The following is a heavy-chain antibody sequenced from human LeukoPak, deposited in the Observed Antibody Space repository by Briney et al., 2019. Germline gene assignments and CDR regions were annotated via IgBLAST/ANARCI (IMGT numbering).Heavy chain of an antibody. V-gene: IGHV1-8*01. CDR2: MKPNSGDT. CDR3: ARGPAESSSSDY. Sequence: ASVNVSFKASGYTFTSYDINWVRQATGQGLEWMGWMKPNSGDTGYAQKFQGRVTMTRNTSISTAYMELSSLRSEDTAVYYCARGPAESSSSDYSGQRTLVTVSS. D-gene: IGHD6-13*01. CDR1: GYTFTSYD. J-gene: IGHJ4*02.